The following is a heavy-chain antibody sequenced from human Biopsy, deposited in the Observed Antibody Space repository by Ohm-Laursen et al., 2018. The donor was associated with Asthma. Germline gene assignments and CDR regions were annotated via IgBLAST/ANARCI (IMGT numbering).Heavy chain of an antibody. J-gene: IGHJ4*02. V-gene: IGHV4-59*01. Sequence: SETLFLTCTVSGGSISGFYWSWIRQPPGKGLEWIGYIYYTGTTNYNPSLKSRVSISVDTSKNQFSLKLTSVTAADTAVYYCARDFGGWYYFDNWGQGSLVTVSS. CDR3: ARDFGGWYYFDN. CDR2: IYYTGTT. D-gene: IGHD3-3*01. CDR1: GGSISGFY.